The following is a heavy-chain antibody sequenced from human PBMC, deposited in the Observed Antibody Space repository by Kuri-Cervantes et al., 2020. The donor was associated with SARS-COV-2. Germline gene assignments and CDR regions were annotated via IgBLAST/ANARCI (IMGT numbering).Heavy chain of an antibody. D-gene: IGHD3-22*01. J-gene: IGHJ4*02. CDR3: AKDLGGYVGY. Sequence: GESLKISCTASGFTFSSYGMHWVRQAPGKGLEWVAVISYDGSNKNYADSVKGRFTISRDNSKNTLYLQMNSLRAEDTAVYYCAKDLGGYVGYWGQGTLVTVSS. CDR1: GFTFSSYG. V-gene: IGHV3-30*18. CDR2: ISYDGSNK.